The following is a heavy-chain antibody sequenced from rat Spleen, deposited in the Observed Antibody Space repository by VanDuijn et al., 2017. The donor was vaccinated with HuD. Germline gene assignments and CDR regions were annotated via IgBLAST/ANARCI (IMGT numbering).Heavy chain of an antibody. CDR3: TREGGLLSHY. CDR2: ITNTGGST. Sequence: EVQLVESGGGLVQPGRSLKLSCVASGFTFNNYWMTWIRQAPGKGLEWVASITNTGGSTYYPHSGKGRFTISRDKAKSTLYLQMNSLRSEDTATYYCTREGGLLSHYWGQGVMVTVSS. D-gene: IGHD1-12*03. J-gene: IGHJ2*01. CDR1: GFTFNNYW. V-gene: IGHV5-31*01.